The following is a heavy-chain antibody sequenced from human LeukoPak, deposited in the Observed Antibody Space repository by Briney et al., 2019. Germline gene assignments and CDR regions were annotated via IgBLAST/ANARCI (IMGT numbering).Heavy chain of an antibody. J-gene: IGHJ4*02. Sequence: SETLSLTCTVSGGSISSSSYYWGWIRQPPGKGLEWIGSIYYSGSTNYNPSLKSRVTISVDTSKNQFSLKLSSVTAADTAVYYCAGTYYYDSSGYYLDYWGQGTLVTVSS. V-gene: IGHV4-39*07. CDR3: AGTYYYDSSGYYLDY. CDR2: IYYSGST. CDR1: GGSISSSSYY. D-gene: IGHD3-22*01.